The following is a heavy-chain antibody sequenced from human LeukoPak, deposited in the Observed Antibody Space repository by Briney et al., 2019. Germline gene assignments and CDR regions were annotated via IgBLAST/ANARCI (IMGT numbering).Heavy chain of an antibody. V-gene: IGHV3-30*02. Sequence: GGSLRLSCAASGFTFSSYGMHWVRQAPGKGLGWVAFIRYDGSNKYYADSVKGRFTISRDNSKNTLYLQMNSLRAEDTAVYYCAKDISTYSGSYYVDYWGQGTLVTVSS. CDR3: AKDISTYSGSYYVDY. CDR1: GFTFSSYG. J-gene: IGHJ4*02. CDR2: IRYDGSNK. D-gene: IGHD1-26*01.